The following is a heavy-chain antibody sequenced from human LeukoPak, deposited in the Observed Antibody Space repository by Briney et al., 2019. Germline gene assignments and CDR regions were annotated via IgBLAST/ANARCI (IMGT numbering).Heavy chain of an antibody. Sequence: GGSLRLSCAASGFTFDDYAMHWVRQAPGKGLEWVSGISWNSGSIGYADSVKGRFTISRDNSKNTLYLQMHSLRAEDTAVYYCAKRYCSSTSCYKSNLYSSGWDPIDYWGQGTLVTVSS. D-gene: IGHD2-2*02. CDR2: ISWNSGSI. V-gene: IGHV3-9*01. CDR1: GFTFDDYA. CDR3: AKRYCSSTSCYKSNLYSSGWDPIDY. J-gene: IGHJ4*02.